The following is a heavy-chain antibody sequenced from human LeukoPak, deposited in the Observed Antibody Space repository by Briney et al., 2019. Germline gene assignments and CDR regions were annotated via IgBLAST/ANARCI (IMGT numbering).Heavy chain of an antibody. V-gene: IGHV3-74*01. CDR1: GFTFSSSW. CDR3: ARAGKGGKAKNPEFDY. CDR2: INTDGSST. Sequence: GGSLRLSCAASGFTFSSSWIHWVRQAPGKGLVWVSRINTDGSSTTYADSVKGRFTISRDNAKNTLYLQMSSLRAEDTAVYYCARAGKGGKAKNPEFDYWGQGTLVTVSS. J-gene: IGHJ4*02. D-gene: IGHD1-14*01.